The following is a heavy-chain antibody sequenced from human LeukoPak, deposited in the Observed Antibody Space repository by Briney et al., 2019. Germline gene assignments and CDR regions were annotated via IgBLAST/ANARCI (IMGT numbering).Heavy chain of an antibody. D-gene: IGHD5-18*01. CDR2: IYDSGST. CDR3: ASQSRDTAMTDFDY. Sequence: SETLSLTCTVSGGSIRSSYYYWGWIRQPPGKGLEWIGSIYDSGSTYYNPSLKSRVTISVDTSKSQFSLKLNSVTAADTAVYYCASQSRDTAMTDFDYWGQGTLVTVSS. J-gene: IGHJ4*02. CDR1: GGSIRSSYYY. V-gene: IGHV4-39*01.